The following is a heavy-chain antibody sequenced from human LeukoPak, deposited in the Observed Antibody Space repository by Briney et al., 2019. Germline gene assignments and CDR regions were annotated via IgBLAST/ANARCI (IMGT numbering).Heavy chain of an antibody. V-gene: IGHV4-31*03. D-gene: IGHD3-3*01. CDR3: ARGFVRITIFGVVIISFGWFDP. CDR2: IYYSGST. J-gene: IGHJ5*02. CDR1: GGSISSGGYY. Sequence: SQTLSLTCTVSGGSISSGGYYWSWIRQHPGKGLEWIGYIYYSGSTYYNPSLKSRVTISVDTSKNQFSLKLSSVTAADTAVYYCARGFVRITIFGVVIISFGWFDPWGQGTLVTVSS.